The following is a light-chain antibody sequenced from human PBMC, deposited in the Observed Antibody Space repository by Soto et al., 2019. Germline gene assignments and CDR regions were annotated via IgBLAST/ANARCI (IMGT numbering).Light chain of an antibody. CDR1: QSVSSNY. J-gene: IGKJ1*01. V-gene: IGKV3-20*01. Sequence: EIVLTQSPGTLSLSPGERATLCCRASQSVSSNYLAWYQQKPGQAPRLLIYVASSRATGIPDRFSGSGSGTDFSLTISRLEPEDFAVYYCQQYGRSPWTFGQGTKVEFK. CDR3: QQYGRSPWT. CDR2: VAS.